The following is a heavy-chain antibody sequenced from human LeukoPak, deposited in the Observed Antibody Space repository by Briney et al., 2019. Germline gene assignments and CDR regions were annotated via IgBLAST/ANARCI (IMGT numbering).Heavy chain of an antibody. CDR3: ARDTAMGSWFDP. Sequence: SETLSFTCTVSGGSISSYYWSWIRQPAGKGLEWIGRIYTSGSTNCNPSLKSRVTMSVDTSKNQFSLKLSSVTAADTAVYYCARDTAMGSWFDPWGQGTLVTVSS. V-gene: IGHV4-4*07. D-gene: IGHD5-18*01. J-gene: IGHJ5*02. CDR1: GGSISSYY. CDR2: IYTSGST.